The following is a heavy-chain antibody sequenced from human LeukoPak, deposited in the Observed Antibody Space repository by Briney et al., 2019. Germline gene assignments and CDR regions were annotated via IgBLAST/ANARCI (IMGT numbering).Heavy chain of an antibody. Sequence: SETLSLTCTVSGGSTSSSNYYWSWIRQPPGKGLEWIGYIYYSGSTYHNPSLKSRVTISVDTSKNQFSLKLSSVTAADTAVYYCARDTPTYDFWSGYYGPWGQGTLVTVSS. CDR2: IYYSGST. J-gene: IGHJ5*02. D-gene: IGHD3-3*01. CDR1: GGSTSSSNYY. V-gene: IGHV4-30-4*01. CDR3: ARDTPTYDFWSGYYGP.